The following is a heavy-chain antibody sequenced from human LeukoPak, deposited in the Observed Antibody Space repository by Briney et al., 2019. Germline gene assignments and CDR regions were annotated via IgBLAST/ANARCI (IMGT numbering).Heavy chain of an antibody. J-gene: IGHJ5*02. CDR1: GGSFSGYY. D-gene: IGHD5-18*01. CDR3: ARNRFVYSYGWVVNWFDP. Sequence: SETLSLTCAVYGGSFSGYYWSWIRQPPGKGLEWIGEINYSGSTKYNPSLKSRVTISVDTTKNQISLQLSSVTAADTAVYYCARNRFVYSYGWVVNWFDPWGQGTLVTVSS. V-gene: IGHV4-34*01. CDR2: INYSGST.